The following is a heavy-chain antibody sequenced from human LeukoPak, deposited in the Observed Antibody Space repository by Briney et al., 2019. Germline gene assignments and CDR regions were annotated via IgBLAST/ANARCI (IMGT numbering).Heavy chain of an antibody. V-gene: IGHV3-64*01. Sequence: GGSLRLSCAASGFTFSSYAMHWVRQAPGKGLEYVSAISTNGGSTYYANSVEGRFTISRDNSKNTLYLQMGSLRAEDMAVYYCATYSSGWSQWGQGTLVTVSS. CDR3: ATYSSGWSQ. CDR2: ISTNGGST. CDR1: GFTFSSYA. D-gene: IGHD6-19*01. J-gene: IGHJ4*02.